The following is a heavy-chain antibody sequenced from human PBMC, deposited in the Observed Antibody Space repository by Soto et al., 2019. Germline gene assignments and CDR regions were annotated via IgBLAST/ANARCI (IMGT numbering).Heavy chain of an antibody. CDR2: LSSDGFGA. D-gene: IGHD3-16*01. J-gene: IGHJ4*02. CDR1: GFSLSPYW. V-gene: IGHV3-74*03. Sequence: LRLSCAASGFSLSPYWMHWVRQVPGRGLEWVARLSSDGFGAAYADSVKGRFFISRDIARNTLSLQMNSLRADDTAVYYCARDLGGPDYWGRGTSVTASS. CDR3: ARDLGGPDY.